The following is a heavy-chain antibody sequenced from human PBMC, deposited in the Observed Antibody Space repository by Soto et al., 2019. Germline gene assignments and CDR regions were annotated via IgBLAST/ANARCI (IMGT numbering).Heavy chain of an antibody. CDR2: ISGSGGST. D-gene: IGHD2-21*02. CDR3: AKHLSDRYYYYYAMDV. J-gene: IGHJ6*02. CDR1: GFTFSNYA. V-gene: IGHV3-23*01. Sequence: PGGSLRLSCAASGFTFSNYAMSWVRQAPGKGLEWVSAISGSGGSTYYADSVKGRFTISRDNSKNTLYLQMNSLRAEDTAVYYCAKHLSDRYYYYYAMDVWGQGTTVTVSS.